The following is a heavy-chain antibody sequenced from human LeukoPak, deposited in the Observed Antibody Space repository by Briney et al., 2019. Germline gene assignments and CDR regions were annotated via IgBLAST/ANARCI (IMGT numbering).Heavy chain of an antibody. CDR1: GGSISSYY. V-gene: IGHV4-59*08. D-gene: IGHD6-19*01. CDR2: IYYSGST. Sequence: SETLSLTCTVSGGSISSYYWSWIRQPPGKGLGWIGYIYYSGSTNYNPSLKSRVTISVDTSKNQFSLKLSSVTAADTAVYYCARRGSGWHFDYWGQGTLVTVSS. CDR3: ARRGSGWHFDY. J-gene: IGHJ4*02.